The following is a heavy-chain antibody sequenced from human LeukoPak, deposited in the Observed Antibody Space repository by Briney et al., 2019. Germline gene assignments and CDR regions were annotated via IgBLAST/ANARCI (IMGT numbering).Heavy chain of an antibody. J-gene: IGHJ3*02. Sequence: GGSLRLSCAASGFTFSSYSMNWVRQAPGKGLEWVSSISSSSSYIYYTDSVKGRFTISRDNAKNSLCLQMNSLRAEDTAVYYCARDDYGGNSEKDAFDIWGQGTMVTVSS. D-gene: IGHD4-23*01. CDR2: ISSSSSYI. CDR1: GFTFSSYS. V-gene: IGHV3-21*01. CDR3: ARDDYGGNSEKDAFDI.